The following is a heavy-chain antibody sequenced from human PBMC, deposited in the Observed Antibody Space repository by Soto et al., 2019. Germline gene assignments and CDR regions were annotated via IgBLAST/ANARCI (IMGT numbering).Heavy chain of an antibody. CDR2: IKQDGSEK. J-gene: IGHJ4*02. CDR1: GFTFSSYW. Sequence: PGGSLRLSCAASGFTFSSYWMSWVRQAPGKGLEWVANIKQDGSEKYYVDSVKGRFTISRDNAKNSLYLQMNSLRAEDTAVYYCARDLLTQYYDFWSGYYGGFEYWGQGTLVTVSS. D-gene: IGHD3-3*01. V-gene: IGHV3-7*01. CDR3: ARDLLTQYYDFWSGYYGGFEY.